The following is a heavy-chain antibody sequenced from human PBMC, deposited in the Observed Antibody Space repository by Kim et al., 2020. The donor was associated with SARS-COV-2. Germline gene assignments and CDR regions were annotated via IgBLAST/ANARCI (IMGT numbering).Heavy chain of an antibody. J-gene: IGHJ5*02. Sequence: KNRVTISVDTSKNQFSLKLSSVPAADTAVYYCARAYGSGSYYKPYNWFDPWGQGTLVTVSS. V-gene: IGHV4-31*02. D-gene: IGHD3-10*01. CDR3: ARAYGSGSYYKPYNWFDP.